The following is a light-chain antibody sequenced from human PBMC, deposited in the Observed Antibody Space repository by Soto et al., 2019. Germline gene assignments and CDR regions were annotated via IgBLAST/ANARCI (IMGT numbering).Light chain of an antibody. CDR2: GAS. Sequence: MQITQSPATLSASVGDRVTITCRASQSLSSWLAWYQQKPGKAPKLLIYGASSLETGVPSRFSGSGSGTDFTLTISSLQPEDFAIYYCQQYYSFPRTFGQGTKVDIK. CDR1: QSLSSW. V-gene: IGKV1-5*01. J-gene: IGKJ1*01. CDR3: QQYYSFPRT.